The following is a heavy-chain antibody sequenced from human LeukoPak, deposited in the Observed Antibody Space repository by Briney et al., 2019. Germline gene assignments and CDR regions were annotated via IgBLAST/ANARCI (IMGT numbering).Heavy chain of an antibody. CDR3: TRRRGGGEFDY. Sequence: GGSLRLSCAASGFIFSGSAMHWVRQASGKGLEWVGRIRINDNSDATAYGPSVRGRFTISRDDSKNTTYLQMNSLKTEDTAVYYCTRRRGGGEFDYWGQGTLVAVSS. CDR2: IRINDNSDAT. D-gene: IGHD3-10*01. J-gene: IGHJ4*02. CDR1: GFIFSGSA. V-gene: IGHV3-73*01.